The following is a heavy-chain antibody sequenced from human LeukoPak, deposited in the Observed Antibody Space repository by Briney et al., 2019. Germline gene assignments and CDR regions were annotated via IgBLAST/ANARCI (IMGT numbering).Heavy chain of an antibody. J-gene: IGHJ4*02. V-gene: IGHV3-21*01. Sequence: GGSLRLSCAASGFTFSSYSMNWVRQAPGKGLEWVSSISSSSSYIYYADSVKGRFTISRDNAKNSLYLQMNSLRAEDTAVYYCARDMAWELLSPIDYWGQGTLVTVSS. CDR2: ISSSSSYI. CDR1: GFTFSSYS. D-gene: IGHD1-26*01. CDR3: ARDMAWELLSPIDY.